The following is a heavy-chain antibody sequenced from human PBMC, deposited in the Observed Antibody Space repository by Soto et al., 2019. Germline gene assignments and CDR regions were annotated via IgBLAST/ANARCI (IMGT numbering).Heavy chain of an antibody. D-gene: IGHD2-21*02. CDR3: ARVYCGGDCSVDY. V-gene: IGHV4-59*08. CDR1: GGSISSYY. Sequence: QVQLQESGPGLVKPSETLSLTCTVSGGSISSYYWSWIRQPPGKGLEWIGYIYYSGSTNYNPSLKGRVTLSVDTSKHQFSLKLSSVTAVDTAVYYCARVYCGGDCSVDYWGQGTLVTVSS. CDR2: IYYSGST. J-gene: IGHJ4*02.